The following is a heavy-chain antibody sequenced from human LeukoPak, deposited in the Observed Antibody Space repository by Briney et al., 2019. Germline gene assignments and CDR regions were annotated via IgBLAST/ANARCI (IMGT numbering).Heavy chain of an antibody. V-gene: IGHV3-33*01. J-gene: IGHJ6*02. CDR3: ARESPGYSSGSYYYGMDV. Sequence: GGSLRLSCAASGFTFSSYGMHWVRQAPGKGLEWVAVIWYDGSNKYYADSVKGRFTISRDNSKNTLYLQMNSLRAEDTAVYYCARESPGYSSGSYYYGMDVWGQGTTVTVSS. CDR1: GFTFSSYG. CDR2: IWYDGSNK. D-gene: IGHD6-19*01.